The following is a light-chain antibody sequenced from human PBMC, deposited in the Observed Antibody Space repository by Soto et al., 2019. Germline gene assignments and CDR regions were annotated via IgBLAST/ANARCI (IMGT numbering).Light chain of an antibody. J-gene: IGKJ1*01. Sequence: DVVMTQSPLSLPVTLGQPASISCRSTQSLVHSNGNTYLFWFHQRPGQSPRRLIYKGFIRDSGVPHRFSGSGSGTEFMLKSSRVEADDVGVYYCMQGTHWPRTFGQGTKVEIK. CDR2: KGF. V-gene: IGKV2-30*02. CDR3: MQGTHWPRT. CDR1: QSLVHSNGNTY.